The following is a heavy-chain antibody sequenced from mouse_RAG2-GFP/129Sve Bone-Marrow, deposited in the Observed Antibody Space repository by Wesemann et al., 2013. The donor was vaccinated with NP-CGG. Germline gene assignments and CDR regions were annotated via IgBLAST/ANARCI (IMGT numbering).Heavy chain of an antibody. Sequence: QVQLQQSGPELVRPGVSVKISCKGSGYTFTDYAMHWVKQSHAKSLEWIGVISTYYGNTNYNQKFKGKATMTVDKSSSTAYMELARLTSEDSAIYYCARWSYGNYVCAMDYWGQGTSVTVSS. D-gene: IGHD2-1*01. CDR3: ARWSYGNYVCAMDY. V-gene: IGHV1-67*01. CDR2: ISTYYGNT. CDR1: GYTFTDYA. J-gene: IGHJ4*01.